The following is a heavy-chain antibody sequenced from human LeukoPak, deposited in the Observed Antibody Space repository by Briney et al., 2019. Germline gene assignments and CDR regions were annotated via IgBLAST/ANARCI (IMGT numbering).Heavy chain of an antibody. CDR1: GYTFTSYY. J-gene: IGHJ3*02. CDR3: ARAPTGTFRDAFDI. Sequence: GASVKVSCKASGYTFTSYYMHWVRQAPGQGLEWMGWINPNSGGTNYAQKFQGRVTITADESTSTAYMELSSLRSEDTAVYYCARAPTGTFRDAFDIWGQGTMVTVSS. D-gene: IGHD1-1*01. CDR2: INPNSGGT. V-gene: IGHV1-2*02.